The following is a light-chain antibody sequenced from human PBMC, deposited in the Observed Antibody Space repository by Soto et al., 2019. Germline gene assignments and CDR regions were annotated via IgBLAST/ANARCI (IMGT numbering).Light chain of an antibody. J-gene: IGKJ1*01. V-gene: IGKV3-20*01. CDR2: GAS. Sequence: EIVLTQSPGTLSLSPGERATLSCRASQSVSSSYLAWYQQKPGQAPRPLIYGASSRAIGIPDRFSGSGSGTAFTLTISRLEPEDFAVYYFQQDGSSPWTFGQGTKVEIK. CDR1: QSVSSSY. CDR3: QQDGSSPWT.